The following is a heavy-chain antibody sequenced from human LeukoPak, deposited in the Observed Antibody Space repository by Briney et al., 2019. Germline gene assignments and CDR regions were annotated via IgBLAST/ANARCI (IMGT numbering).Heavy chain of an antibody. Sequence: GASVKVSCKASGYTFTGYYMYWVRQAPGQGLERMGWINPNSGGTNYAQKFQGRVTMTRDTSISTAYMELSRLRSDDTAVYYCARVNIVVVPAAIWGFDYWGQGTLVTVSS. V-gene: IGHV1-2*02. J-gene: IGHJ4*02. CDR3: ARVNIVVVPAAIWGFDY. CDR1: GYTFTGYY. CDR2: INPNSGGT. D-gene: IGHD2-2*02.